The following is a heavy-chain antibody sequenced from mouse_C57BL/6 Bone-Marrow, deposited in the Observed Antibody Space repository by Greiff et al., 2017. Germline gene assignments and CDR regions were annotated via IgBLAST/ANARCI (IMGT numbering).Heavy chain of an antibody. J-gene: IGHJ2*01. D-gene: IGHD2-5*01. CDR3: TRSLYSNRGDYFDY. CDR1: GFTFSSYA. V-gene: IGHV5-9-1*02. Sequence: DVQLQESGEGLVKPGGSLKLSCAASGFTFSSYAMSWVRQTPEKRLEWVAYISSGGDYIYYADTVKGRFTISRDNARNTLYLQMSSLKSEDTAMYYCTRSLYSNRGDYFDYWGQGTTLTVSS. CDR2: ISSGGDYI.